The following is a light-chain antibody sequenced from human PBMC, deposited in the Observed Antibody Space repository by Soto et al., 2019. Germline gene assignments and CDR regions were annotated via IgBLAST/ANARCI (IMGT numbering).Light chain of an antibody. J-gene: IGKJ3*01. V-gene: IGKV3-11*01. Sequence: EIVLTQSPATLSLSPGERATLSCRASQSVSSNLAWYQQKPGQAPRLLIYDASNRATGIPARFSGSGSGTDFTLTISSLEPEDFAVYSCQQRSNWPPTFGPGTKVDI. CDR3: QQRSNWPPT. CDR1: QSVSSN. CDR2: DAS.